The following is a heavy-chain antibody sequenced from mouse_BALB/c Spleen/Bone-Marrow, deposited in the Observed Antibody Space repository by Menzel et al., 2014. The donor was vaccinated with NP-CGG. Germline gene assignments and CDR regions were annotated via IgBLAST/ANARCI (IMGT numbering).Heavy chain of an antibody. CDR3: ARDGDYDEGYAMDY. Sequence: VQLVEPGAELVRPGTSVKVTCKASGYAFTNYLIEWVKQRPGQGLEWIGVINPGSGGTNYNEKFKGKATLTADKSSSTAFMQLSSLTSDDSAVYFCARDGDYDEGYAMDYWGQGTSVTVSS. D-gene: IGHD2-4*01. V-gene: IGHV1-54*01. CDR2: INPGSGGT. CDR1: GYAFTNYL. J-gene: IGHJ4*01.